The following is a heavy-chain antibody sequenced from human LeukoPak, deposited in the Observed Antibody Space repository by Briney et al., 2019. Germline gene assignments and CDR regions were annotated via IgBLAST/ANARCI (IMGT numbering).Heavy chain of an antibody. D-gene: IGHD1-26*01. CDR1: GGSISGYY. J-gene: IGHJ5*02. CDR3: ASQVGPDGWFDP. Sequence: PSETLSLTCTVSGGSISGYYWSWIRQPPGKGLEWIGYIYTSGSTNYNPSLKSRVTILVDTSKNQFSLKLSSVTAADTAVYYCASQVGPDGWFDPWGQGTLVTVSS. V-gene: IGHV4-4*09. CDR2: IYTSGST.